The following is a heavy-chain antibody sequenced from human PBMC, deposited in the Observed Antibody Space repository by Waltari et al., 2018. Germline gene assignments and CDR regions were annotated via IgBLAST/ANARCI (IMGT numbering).Heavy chain of an antibody. CDR2: ITSGGST. J-gene: IGHJ3*01. CDR3: AKDPNGDYIGAFDF. Sequence: EVQMLESGGGLVQPGGSLRLSCAACGFTLSGYAMIRVRQAPGKGLEGVSAITSGGSTYSADSVKGRFTISRDKNTLYLQMNSLRAEDTAVYYCAKDPNGDYIGAFDFWGQGTVVTVSS. V-gene: IGHV3-23*01. CDR1: GFTLSGYA. D-gene: IGHD4-17*01.